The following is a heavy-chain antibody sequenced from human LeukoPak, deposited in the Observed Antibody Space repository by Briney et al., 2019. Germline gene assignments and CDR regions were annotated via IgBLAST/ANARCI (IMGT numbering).Heavy chain of an antibody. CDR2: IRYDGSNK. J-gene: IGHJ4*02. D-gene: IGHD2-15*01. CDR3: AKDWYCSGGSCYSNFDY. Sequence: GGSLRLSCAASGLTFSSYGMHWVRQAPGKGLEWVAFIRYDGSNKYYADSVKGRFTISRDNSKNTLYLQMNSLRAEDTAVYYCAKDWYCSGGSCYSNFDYWDQGTLVTVSS. V-gene: IGHV3-30*02. CDR1: GLTFSSYG.